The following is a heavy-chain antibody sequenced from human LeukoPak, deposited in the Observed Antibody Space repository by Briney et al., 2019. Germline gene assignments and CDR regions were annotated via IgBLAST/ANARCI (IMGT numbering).Heavy chain of an antibody. CDR1: GFTFSSYA. D-gene: IGHD6-13*01. CDR2: ISYDGSNK. V-gene: IGHV3-30-3*01. CDR3: ARFNIAAAGTDDY. Sequence: PPGGSLRLSCAASGFTFSSYAMHWVRQAPGKGLEWVAVISYDGSNKYYADSVKGRFTISRDNSKNTPYLQMNSLRAEDTAVYYCARFNIAAAGTDDYWGQGTLVTVSS. J-gene: IGHJ4*02.